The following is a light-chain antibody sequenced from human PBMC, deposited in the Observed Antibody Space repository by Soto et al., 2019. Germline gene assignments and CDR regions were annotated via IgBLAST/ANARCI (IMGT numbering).Light chain of an antibody. CDR1: SSDVGTYNL. J-gene: IGLJ2*01. CDR3: SSYAGAVV. Sequence: QSALTQPASVSGSPGQSITISCTGTSSDVGTYNLVSRYQHHPGKAPKLMIYEGSNRPSGVSHRFSGSQSGNTASLTISGLQAEDEADYYCSSYAGAVVFGGGTKVTVL. V-gene: IGLV2-23*01. CDR2: EGS.